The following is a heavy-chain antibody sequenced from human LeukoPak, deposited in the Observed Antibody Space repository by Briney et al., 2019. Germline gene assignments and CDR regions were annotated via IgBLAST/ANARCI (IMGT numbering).Heavy chain of an antibody. V-gene: IGHV7-4-1*02. CDR2: INTNTGNP. D-gene: IGHD4-17*01. CDR1: GYTFTSYA. CDR3: ARDMDGDYARGFDP. J-gene: IGHJ5*02. Sequence: ASVKVSCKASGYTFTSYAMNWVRQAPGQGLEWMGWINTNTGNPTYAQGFTGRFVFSLDTSVSTAYLQISSLKAEDTAVYYCARDMDGDYARGFDPGGQGTLVTVSA.